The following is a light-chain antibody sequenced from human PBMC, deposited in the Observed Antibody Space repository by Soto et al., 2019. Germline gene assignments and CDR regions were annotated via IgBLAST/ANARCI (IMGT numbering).Light chain of an antibody. V-gene: IGKV3-11*01. CDR2: AAA. CDR1: QSVSSY. Sequence: EIVLTQSPATLSLFPGERATLSCRASQSVSSYLAWYQQEPGQAPRLLIYAAANRATGIPARFSGSGSGTDFTLTISSLQSEDFAVYYCQQRRSWPLTFGGGTEVEIK. CDR3: QQRRSWPLT. J-gene: IGKJ4*01.